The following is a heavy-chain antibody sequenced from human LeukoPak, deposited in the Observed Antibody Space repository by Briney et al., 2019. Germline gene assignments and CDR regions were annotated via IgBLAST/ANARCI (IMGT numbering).Heavy chain of an antibody. J-gene: IGHJ4*02. D-gene: IGHD3-10*01. CDR3: ASLVRSSFDY. V-gene: IGHV4-39*01. Sequence: SETLSLTCTVSGGSISSSSYYWGWIRQPPGKGLEWIGSIYYSGSTYHNPSLKSRVTISVDTSKNQFSLKLSSVTAADTAVYYCASLVRSSFDYWGQGTLVTVSS. CDR2: IYYSGST. CDR1: GGSISSSSYY.